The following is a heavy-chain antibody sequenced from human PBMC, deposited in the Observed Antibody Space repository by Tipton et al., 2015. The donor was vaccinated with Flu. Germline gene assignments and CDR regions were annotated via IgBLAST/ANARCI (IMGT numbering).Heavy chain of an antibody. Sequence: SLRLSCVASGFTFSSYAMSWVRQAPGKGLEWVSVISGGGFRTYYADSVKGRFTISRDNSKNTLYLQMNSLRAEDTAVHFCAKGLVYDSSGYTAGGLDYWGQGTLVTVSS. J-gene: IGHJ4*02. CDR3: AKGLVYDSSGYTAGGLDY. V-gene: IGHV3-23*01. CDR1: GFTFSSYA. D-gene: IGHD3-22*01. CDR2: ISGGGFRT.